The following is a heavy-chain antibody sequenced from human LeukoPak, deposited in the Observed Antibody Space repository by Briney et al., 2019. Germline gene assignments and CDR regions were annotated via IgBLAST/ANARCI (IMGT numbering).Heavy chain of an antibody. Sequence: ASVKVSCKASGYTFTGYYMHWVRQAPGQGLEWMGWINPNSGGTNYAQKFQGRVTMTRDTSISTAYMELSRLRSNDTAVYYCASMTVDTAMVYYWGQGTLATVSS. CDR1: GYTFTGYY. V-gene: IGHV1-2*02. CDR3: ASMTVDTAMVYY. J-gene: IGHJ4*02. CDR2: INPNSGGT. D-gene: IGHD5-18*01.